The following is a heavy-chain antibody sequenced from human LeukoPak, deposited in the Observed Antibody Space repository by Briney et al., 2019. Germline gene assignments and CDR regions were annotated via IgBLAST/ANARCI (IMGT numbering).Heavy chain of an antibody. V-gene: IGHV1-8*03. CDR2: MNPNRTST. Sequence: GASVKVSCKASGYTFTSYDINWVRQATGQGLEWIGWMNPNRTSTGYAQKFQGRVTITRNTSISTAYMELSSLRSEDTAVYYCARATPAVGGAFDIWGQGTMVTVSS. CDR3: ARATPAVGGAFDI. J-gene: IGHJ3*02. CDR1: GYTFTSYD.